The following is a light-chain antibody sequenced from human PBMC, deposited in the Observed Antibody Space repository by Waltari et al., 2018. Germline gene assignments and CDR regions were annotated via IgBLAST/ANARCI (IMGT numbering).Light chain of an antibody. Sequence: QSALTQPPSASGSPGQSVTISCTGTSSDVGGYNYVSWYQQHPGKAPKLMMYEVSKRPSGVPDRFSCSKSVNTASLTVSGLQAEDEADYYCSSAAGSNNLVFGGGTKLTVL. CDR2: EVS. V-gene: IGLV2-8*01. J-gene: IGLJ2*01. CDR3: SSAAGSNNLV. CDR1: SSDVGGYNY.